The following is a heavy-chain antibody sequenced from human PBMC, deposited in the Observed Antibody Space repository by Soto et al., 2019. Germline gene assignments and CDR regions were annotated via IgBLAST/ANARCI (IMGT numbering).Heavy chain of an antibody. Sequence: SETLSLTCTVSGGSISSGGYYWSWIRQHPWKGLEWIGYIYYSGSTYYNPSLKGRVTISVDTSKNQFSLKLGSVTAADTAVSYCARDNPQYDSSGYPPRSFDYWGQGPLVTVS. CDR2: IYYSGST. V-gene: IGHV4-31*03. D-gene: IGHD3-22*01. CDR1: GGSISSGGYY. J-gene: IGHJ4*02. CDR3: ARDNPQYDSSGYPPRSFDY.